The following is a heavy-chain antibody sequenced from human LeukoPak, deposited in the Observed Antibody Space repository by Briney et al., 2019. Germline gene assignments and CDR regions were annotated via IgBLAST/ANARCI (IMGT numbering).Heavy chain of an antibody. CDR3: ARDRSYSSSSGGFDY. J-gene: IGHJ4*02. V-gene: IGHV1-18*01. CDR1: GYTLTNYG. CDR2: ISAYNGST. Sequence: GASVKVSCKASGYTLTNYGISWVRQAPGQGLEWMGWISAYNGSTNYAQKLQGRVTMTTDTSTSTAYMELRSLRSDDAAVYYCARDRSYSSSSGGFDYWGQGTLVIVSS. D-gene: IGHD6-6*01.